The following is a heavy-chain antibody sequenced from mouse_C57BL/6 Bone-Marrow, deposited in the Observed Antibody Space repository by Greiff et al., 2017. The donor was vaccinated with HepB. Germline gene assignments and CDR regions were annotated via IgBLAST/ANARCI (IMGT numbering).Heavy chain of an antibody. CDR3: ARRGTVVPWYFDV. J-gene: IGHJ1*03. CDR2: IYPRSGNT. CDR1: GYTFTSYG. Sequence: VQLQQSGAELARPGASVKLSCKASGYTFTSYGISWVKQRTGQGLEWIGEIYPRSGNTYYNEKFKGKATLTADKSSSTAYMELRSLTSEDSAVYFRARRGTVVPWYFDVWGTGTTVTVSS. D-gene: IGHD1-1*01. V-gene: IGHV1-81*01.